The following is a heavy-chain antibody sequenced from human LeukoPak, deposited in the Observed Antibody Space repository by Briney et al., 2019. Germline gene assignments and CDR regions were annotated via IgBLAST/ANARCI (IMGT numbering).Heavy chain of an antibody. V-gene: IGHV1-2*02. CDR3: IRGPGHYFDY. J-gene: IGHJ4*02. CDR2: INPSSGAT. Sequence: ASVKVSCKSSGYTFNYYYMHWVRQAPGQGLEWMGWINPSSGATNYAQKFQGRVTMTRDTSVSTAYMELTRLRSDDSAVFYCIRGPGHYFDYWGQGTVVTVPP. D-gene: IGHD3-10*01. CDR1: GYTFNYYY.